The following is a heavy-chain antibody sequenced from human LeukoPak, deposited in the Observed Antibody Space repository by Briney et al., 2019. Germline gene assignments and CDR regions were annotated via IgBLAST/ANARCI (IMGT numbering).Heavy chain of an antibody. V-gene: IGHV1-18*01. J-gene: IGHJ4*02. CDR1: GYTFTTYG. Sequence: ASVKVSYKTSGYTFTTYGISWLRQAPGQGLEWMGWISAHKGETEYAQKFQGRVTMTREISTSTAYMELQSLTSDDTAVYYCARADIIVVAGSTPVGSGFEYWGQGALITVS. CDR2: ISAHKGET. CDR3: ARADIIVVAGSTPVGSGFEY. D-gene: IGHD2-15*01.